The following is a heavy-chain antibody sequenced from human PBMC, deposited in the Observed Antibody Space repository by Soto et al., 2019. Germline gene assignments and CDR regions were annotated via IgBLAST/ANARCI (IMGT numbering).Heavy chain of an antibody. CDR2: ISAHNGDT. V-gene: IGHV1-18*01. Sequence: QVQLVQSGAEVKKPGASVKVSCKASAYTFTSYGITWVRQAPGQGLEWMGWISAHNGDTNYAQNLQGRVTMTTDTSTSTAYMELRSLRSDDTAVYYCARAPRSGWYAPWGQGTLVTVSS. CDR3: ARAPRSGWYAP. D-gene: IGHD6-25*01. CDR1: AYTFTSYG. J-gene: IGHJ5*02.